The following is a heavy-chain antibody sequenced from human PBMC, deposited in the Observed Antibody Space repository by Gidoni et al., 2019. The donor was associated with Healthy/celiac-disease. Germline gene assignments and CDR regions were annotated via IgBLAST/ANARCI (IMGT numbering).Heavy chain of an antibody. J-gene: IGHJ6*02. V-gene: IGHV3-30-3*01. CDR1: GFTFSSYA. Sequence: VQLVESGGGVVQPGRSLRRSCAASGFTFSSYAMHWVRQAPGKGLEWVAVISYDGSNKYYADSVKGRFTISRDNSKNTLYLQMNSLRAEDTAVYYCARENYYDSSGYYYYYYGMDVWGQGTTVTVSS. CDR2: ISYDGSNK. CDR3: ARENYYDSSGYYYYYYGMDV. D-gene: IGHD3-22*01.